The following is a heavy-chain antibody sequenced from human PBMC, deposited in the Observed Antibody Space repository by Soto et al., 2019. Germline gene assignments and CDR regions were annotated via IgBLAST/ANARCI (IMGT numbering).Heavy chain of an antibody. Sequence: GGSLRLSCAASGFTFSRYGMHWVRQAPGKGLEWVALISFDGSYKYFAESVKGRFTISRDNSKNTLFLQMNSLRVEDTAVYYCAKEEIYSEYYYYGMDVWGQGTAVTVSS. CDR2: ISFDGSYK. CDR1: GFTFSRYG. CDR3: AKEEIYSEYYYYGMDV. J-gene: IGHJ6*02. D-gene: IGHD1-26*01. V-gene: IGHV3-30*18.